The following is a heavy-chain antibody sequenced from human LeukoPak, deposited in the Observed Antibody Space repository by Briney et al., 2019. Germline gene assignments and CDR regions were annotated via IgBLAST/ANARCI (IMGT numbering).Heavy chain of an antibody. V-gene: IGHV1-18*01. CDR1: GYTFTSYG. CDR2: ISAYNGNT. D-gene: IGHD3-22*01. J-gene: IGHJ3*02. Sequence: ASVKVSCKASGYTFTSYGISWVRQAPGQGLEWMGWISAYNGNTNYAQKLQGRVTMTTDTSTSTAYMELRSLRSEDTAVYYCARVQYYYDSSDAFDIWGQGTMVTVSS. CDR3: ARVQYYYDSSDAFDI.